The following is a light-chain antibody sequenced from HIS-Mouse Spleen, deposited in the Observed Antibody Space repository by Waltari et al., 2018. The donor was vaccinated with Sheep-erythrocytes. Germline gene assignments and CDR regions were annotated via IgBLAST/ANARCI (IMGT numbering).Light chain of an antibody. Sequence: QSALPQPASVSGSPGQSITISCTGTSSDVGSYNLFPWYQLHPGKAPKLMIYEGSKRPSGVSNRFSGSKSGNTASLTISGLQAEDEADYYCCSYAGSSTWVFGGGTKLTVL. CDR3: CSYAGSSTWV. CDR2: EGS. V-gene: IGLV2-23*01. CDR1: SSDVGSYNL. J-gene: IGLJ3*02.